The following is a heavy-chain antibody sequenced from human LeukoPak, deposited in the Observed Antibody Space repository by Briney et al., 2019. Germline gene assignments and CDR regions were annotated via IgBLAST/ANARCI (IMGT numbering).Heavy chain of an antibody. J-gene: IGHJ4*02. CDR1: GGSFSGYY. CDR2: INHSGST. Sequence: SETLSLTCAVYGGSFSGYYWTWIRQTPGKGLEWIGEINHSGSTNYNPSLKSRVIISADTSKNQFSLKLSSLTDVDTAIYYCARAREAATIDSWGQGTLVTVSS. CDR3: ARAREAATIDS. D-gene: IGHD6-25*01. V-gene: IGHV4-34*01.